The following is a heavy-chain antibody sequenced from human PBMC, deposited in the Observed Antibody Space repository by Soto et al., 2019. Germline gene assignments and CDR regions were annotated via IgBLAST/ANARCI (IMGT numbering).Heavy chain of an antibody. D-gene: IGHD6-19*01. V-gene: IGHV3-30-3*01. CDR2: ISYDGSNK. CDR3: ARSIAVDELDY. Sequence: QVQLVESGGGVVQPGRSLRLSCAASGFTFSSYAMHWVRQAPGKGLEWVAIISYDGSNKYYADSVKGRFTISRDNSKNTLYLQMNSLRAEDTAVYYCARSIAVDELDYWGQGTLVTVSS. J-gene: IGHJ4*02. CDR1: GFTFSSYA.